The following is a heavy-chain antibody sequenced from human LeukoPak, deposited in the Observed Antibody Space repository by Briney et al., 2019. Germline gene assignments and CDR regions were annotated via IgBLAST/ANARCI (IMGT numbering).Heavy chain of an antibody. CDR3: ARGKTYYDISKDAFDI. Sequence: SETQSLTCTVSIGSISSYYWSWLRQPPGKGLEWIGYIYYSGCTNYNPSLKSRVTISVETSKNQFSLKLRSVTAADTAVYYCARGKTYYDISKDAFDIWGQGTMVTVSS. J-gene: IGHJ3*02. V-gene: IGHV4-59*01. D-gene: IGHD3-22*01. CDR2: IYYSGCT. CDR1: IGSISSYY.